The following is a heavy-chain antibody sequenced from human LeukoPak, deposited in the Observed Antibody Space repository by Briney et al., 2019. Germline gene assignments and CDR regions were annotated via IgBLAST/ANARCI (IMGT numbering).Heavy chain of an antibody. CDR3: ARDTTTVTTIWFDP. J-gene: IGHJ5*02. CDR2: IYHSGYT. CDR1: GGSFSGYY. Sequence: SETLSLTCAVYGGSFSGYYWSWIRQPPGKGLEWIGSIYHSGYTYYNPSLKSRVTISVDTSKNQFSLKLSSVTAADTAVYYCARDTTTVTTIWFDPWGQGTLVTVSS. V-gene: IGHV4-34*01. D-gene: IGHD4-11*01.